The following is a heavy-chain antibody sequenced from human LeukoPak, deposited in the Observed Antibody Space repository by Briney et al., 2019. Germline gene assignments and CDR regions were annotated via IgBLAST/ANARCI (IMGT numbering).Heavy chain of an antibody. CDR2: IHYSGST. Sequence: SETLSLTCAVYGGSFSGYYWSWIRQPPGKGLEWIGYIHYSGSTFYNPSLQSRLTMSVDTSKNQFSLKLSSVTAADTAVYYCTRGRAYYDSTGYYYWGRGILVTVSS. CDR3: TRGRAYYDSTGYYY. CDR1: GGSFSGYY. V-gene: IGHV4-34*01. D-gene: IGHD3-22*01. J-gene: IGHJ4*02.